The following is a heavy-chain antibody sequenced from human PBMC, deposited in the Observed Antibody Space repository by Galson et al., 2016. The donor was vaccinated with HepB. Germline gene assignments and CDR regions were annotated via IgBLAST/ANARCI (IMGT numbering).Heavy chain of an antibody. J-gene: IGHJ5*02. CDR3: TRGPQGGVRA. D-gene: IGHD3-10*01. CDR2: IIPIFGTT. CDR1: GGTFSSYA. Sequence: SVKVSCKASGGTFSSYAINWVRQAPGQGLEWMGGIIPIFGTTDYAQKFQGRVTIAADKSTGTVYMDLRSLRSEDTAIYYCTRGPQGGVRAWGQGTLVTVTS. V-gene: IGHV1-69*06.